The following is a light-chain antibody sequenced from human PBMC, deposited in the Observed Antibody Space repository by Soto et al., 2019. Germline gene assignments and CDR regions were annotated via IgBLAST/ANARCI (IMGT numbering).Light chain of an antibody. CDR1: QTISSY. CDR2: AAS. Sequence: DIQMTQSPSSLSASVGDRVTITCRASQTISSYLNWYQQKPGQAPKVLINAASRLESGVPSSFSGCRSGTESTLTISTLQPEAFPSDHCQQSYSTPFTFGPGTKVDMK. CDR3: QQSYSTPFT. V-gene: IGKV1-39*01. J-gene: IGKJ3*01.